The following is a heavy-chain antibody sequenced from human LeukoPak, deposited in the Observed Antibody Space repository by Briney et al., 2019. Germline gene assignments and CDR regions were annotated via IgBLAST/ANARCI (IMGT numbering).Heavy chain of an antibody. J-gene: IGHJ4*02. V-gene: IGHV1-69*13. CDR3: ARGLQSGSYSSFDY. D-gene: IGHD1-26*01. CDR2: IIPIFGTA. CDR1: GGTFSSYA. Sequence: SVKVSCKASGGTFSSYAISWVRQAPGQGLEWMGGIIPIFGTANYAQKFQGRVTITADESTSTAYMELSSLRSEDTAVYYCARGLQSGSYSSFDYWGQGTLVTVSS.